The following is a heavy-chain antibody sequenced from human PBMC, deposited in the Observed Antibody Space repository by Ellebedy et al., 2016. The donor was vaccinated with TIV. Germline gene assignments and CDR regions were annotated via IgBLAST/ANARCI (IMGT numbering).Heavy chain of an antibody. D-gene: IGHD1-1*01. J-gene: IGHJ5*02. V-gene: IGHV1-18*01. Sequence: ASVKVSCKASHYTFSNYGISWVRQAPGQGLEWLGWISPYNGNTTYAQKFQDRVTMTADTSATTAYMELRSLRSEDTALYYCARVRRMNWFDPWGQGTLVTVSS. CDR3: ARVRRMNWFDP. CDR1: HYTFSNYG. CDR2: ISPYNGNT.